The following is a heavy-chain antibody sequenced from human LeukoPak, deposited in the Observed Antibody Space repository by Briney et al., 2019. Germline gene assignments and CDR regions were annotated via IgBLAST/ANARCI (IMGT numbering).Heavy chain of an antibody. CDR1: GFTFSSYE. CDR2: ISSSGSTT. V-gene: IGHV3-48*03. J-gene: IGHJ5*02. D-gene: IGHD6-19*01. Sequence: GGSLRLSCAASGFTFSSYEMNWVRQAPGKGLEWVSYISSSGSTTYYADSVKGRFTISRDNAKNSLYLQMNSLRAEDTAVYYCARRGQIGRQWLDNWFDPWGQGTLVTVSS. CDR3: ARRGQIGRQWLDNWFDP.